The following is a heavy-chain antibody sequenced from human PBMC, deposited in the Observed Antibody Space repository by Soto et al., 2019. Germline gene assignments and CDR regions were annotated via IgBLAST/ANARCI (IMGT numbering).Heavy chain of an antibody. V-gene: IGHV1-69*01. D-gene: IGHD1-26*01. J-gene: IGHJ4*02. CDR1: GDAFTNYI. Sequence: QVQLVQSGAEVKKPGSSVKVSCKASGDAFTNYIFDWVRQAPGQGLEWLGGIIPMFGTPKYAQTFQDRVTISADVSTGTAYLELTSLRFDDTAVYYCARGRDQPPVGLYVDSWGEGTRVTGSS. CDR2: IIPMFGTP. CDR3: ARGRDQPPVGLYVDS.